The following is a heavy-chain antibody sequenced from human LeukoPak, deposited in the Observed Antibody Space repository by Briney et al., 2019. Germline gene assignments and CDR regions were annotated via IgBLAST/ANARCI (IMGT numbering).Heavy chain of an antibody. Sequence: SVKVSCKASGFTFTTSAVQWVRQARGQPLEWIGRIVVGSGNTDHAQKFQGRLTITRDISTSTAYMELSSLTSDDTAVYYCAAVPNANAWYWDDAFDIWGQGTMVTVSS. CDR3: AAVPNANAWYWDDAFDI. V-gene: IGHV1-58*01. CDR2: IVVGSGNT. D-gene: IGHD2-8*02. J-gene: IGHJ3*02. CDR1: GFTFTTSA.